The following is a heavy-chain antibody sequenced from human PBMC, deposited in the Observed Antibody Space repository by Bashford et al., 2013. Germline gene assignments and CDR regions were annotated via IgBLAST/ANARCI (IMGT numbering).Heavy chain of an antibody. CDR3: ARDLVLATGTGVY. J-gene: IGHJ4*02. D-gene: IGHD6-13*01. Sequence: VRQAPGKGARVGLRYYADSVKGRFIISRDNSKNTLYLQMNSLRAEDTAIYYCARDLVLATGTGVYWGQGSLVTVSS. V-gene: IGHV3-53*01.